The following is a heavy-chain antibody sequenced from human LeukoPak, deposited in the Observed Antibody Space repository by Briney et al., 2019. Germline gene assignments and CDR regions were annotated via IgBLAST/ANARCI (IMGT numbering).Heavy chain of an antibody. CDR1: RFTFSNYG. J-gene: IGHJ3*02. CDR3: AKGGGRPLDDAFDI. V-gene: IGHV3-23*01. CDR2: ISGNGGRT. Sequence: GGSLRLSCGASRFTFSNYGMSWIRQAPGKGLEWVSTISGNGGRTYYADSVKGRFTISRDNSRNTLHLQMNSLRAEDTAVYYCAKGGGRPLDDAFDIWGQGTMVTVSS.